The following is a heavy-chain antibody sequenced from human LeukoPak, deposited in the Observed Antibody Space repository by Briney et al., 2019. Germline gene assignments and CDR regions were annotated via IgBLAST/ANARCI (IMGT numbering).Heavy chain of an antibody. V-gene: IGHV4-34*01. Sequence: GSLRLSCAASGFTFSSYSMNWVRQPPGKGLEWIAEINRSGSTNYNPSLKSRVSMSMDTSKNQFSLRLSSVTAADTALYYCARGVGSTEDYWGQGTLVTVSS. CDR1: GFTFSSYS. D-gene: IGHD3-10*01. CDR3: ARGVGSTEDY. J-gene: IGHJ4*02. CDR2: INRSGST.